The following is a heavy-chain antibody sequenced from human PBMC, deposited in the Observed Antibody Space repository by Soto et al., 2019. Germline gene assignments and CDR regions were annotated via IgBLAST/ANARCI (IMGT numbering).Heavy chain of an antibody. CDR3: ARDTVIRYRYYGMDV. J-gene: IGHJ6*02. Sequence: QVQMQESGPGPVKPPESLSLTCTVAGASISSSSYYWVWIRQSPGQGLEWIGTIYYSGSTYYNPSLKSRVTMSLDTAKNQFSLNLSSVTAADSGIYYCARDTVIRYRYYGMDVWGQGATVSVSS. D-gene: IGHD4-17*01. CDR2: IYYSGST. V-gene: IGHV4-39*02. CDR1: GASISSSSYY.